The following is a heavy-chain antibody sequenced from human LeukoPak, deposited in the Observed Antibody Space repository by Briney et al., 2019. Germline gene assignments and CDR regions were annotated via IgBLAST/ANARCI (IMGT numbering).Heavy chain of an antibody. CDR3: ARQGYVSGQGFRNNWFDP. D-gene: IGHD5-12*01. CDR2: IFYSGST. Sequence: SETLSLTCTVSGGSISSSSFYWGWIRQPPGKGLEWIGTIFYSGSTYYNPSLRSRVTMSVDTSKNQFSLRLSSVTAADTAVYYCARQGYVSGQGFRNNWFDPWGQGSLVTVSS. CDR1: GGSISSSSFY. V-gene: IGHV4-39*01. J-gene: IGHJ5*02.